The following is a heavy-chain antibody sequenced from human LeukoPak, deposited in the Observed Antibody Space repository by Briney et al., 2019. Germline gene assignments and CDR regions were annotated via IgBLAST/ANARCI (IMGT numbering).Heavy chain of an antibody. CDR1: GGSISSGGYY. Sequence: SQTLSLTCTVSGGSISSGGYYWSWIRQHPGKGLEWIGYIYYSGSTYYNPSLKSRVTISVDTSKNQFSLKLSSVTAADTAVYYCARDKGDYDILTGYYRGPFFDYWGQGTLVTVSS. J-gene: IGHJ4*02. CDR2: IYYSGST. V-gene: IGHV4-31*03. CDR3: ARDKGDYDILTGYYRGPFFDY. D-gene: IGHD3-9*01.